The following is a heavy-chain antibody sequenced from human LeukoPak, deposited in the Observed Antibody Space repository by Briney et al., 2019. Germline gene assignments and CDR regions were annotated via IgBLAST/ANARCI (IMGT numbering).Heavy chain of an antibody. CDR3: AKDKAVWGQQLGGDYYYYYMDV. J-gene: IGHJ6*03. CDR1: GFTFSSYW. V-gene: IGHV3-7*04. CDR2: IKEDGGEK. D-gene: IGHD3-16*01. Sequence: GGSLRLSCEGSGFTFSSYWMSWVRQAPGKGLEWVANIKEDGGEKYYVDSVKGRFTISRDNAKSSLYLQMNSLRAEDTVVYYCAKDKAVWGQQLGGDYYYYYMDVWGKGTTVTVSS.